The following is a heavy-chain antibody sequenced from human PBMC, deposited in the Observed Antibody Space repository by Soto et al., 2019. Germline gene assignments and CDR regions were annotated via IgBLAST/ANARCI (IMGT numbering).Heavy chain of an antibody. J-gene: IGHJ5*02. D-gene: IGHD1-26*01. CDR2: ISYDGSNK. CDR3: AKDPYRCELLGGYNWFDP. V-gene: IGHV3-30*18. CDR1: GFTFSSYG. Sequence: QVQLVESGGGVVQPGRSLRLSCAASGFTFSSYGMHWVRQAPGKGLEWVAVISYDGSNKYYADSVKGRFTISRDNSKNTLYLQMNSLRAEDTAVYYCAKDPYRCELLGGYNWFDPWGQGNLVTVAA.